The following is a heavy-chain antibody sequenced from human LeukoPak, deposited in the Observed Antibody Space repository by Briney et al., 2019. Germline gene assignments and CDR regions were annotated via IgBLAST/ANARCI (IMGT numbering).Heavy chain of an antibody. V-gene: IGHV3-48*04. J-gene: IGHJ6*03. CDR2: ISTSGSII. Sequence: GETLRLSCAASGFTFSSYAMSWVRQAQGKGLEWILHISTSGSIIHYADSVKGRFTISRDNAKNSLYLQMNSLRAEDTALYFCARDATTEPGTVYMDVWGKGTTVTISS. CDR3: ARDATTEPGTVYMDV. D-gene: IGHD6-13*01. CDR1: GFTFSSYA.